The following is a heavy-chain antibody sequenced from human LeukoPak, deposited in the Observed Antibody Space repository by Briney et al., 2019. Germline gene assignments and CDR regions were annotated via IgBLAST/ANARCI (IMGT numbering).Heavy chain of an antibody. V-gene: IGHV3-21*01. CDR3: ARGTYSGYDSSFDY. Sequence: PGESLKISCTASGFTFSSYNMNWVRQAPGKGLEWVSSFTAYSGASIYYADSVRGRFTISRDNAKNSLYLQINSLRAEDTAVYYCARGTYSGYDSSFDYWGQGTLVTVSS. CDR2: FTAYSGASI. D-gene: IGHD5-12*01. J-gene: IGHJ4*02. CDR1: GFTFSSYN.